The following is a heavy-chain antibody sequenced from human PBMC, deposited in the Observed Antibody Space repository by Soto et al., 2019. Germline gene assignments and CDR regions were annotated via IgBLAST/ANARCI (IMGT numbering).Heavy chain of an antibody. Sequence: EVQLVESGGGLVKPGGSLRLSCAASGFTFSSYSMNWVRQAPGKGLEWVSSISSSSSYIYYADSVKGRFTISRDNAKNSLYLPMNSLSAXXXXXXXXXXXXXXXXGYSGQGTLVTVSS. J-gene: IGHJ4*02. CDR3: XXXXXXXXGY. CDR2: ISSSSSYI. V-gene: IGHV3-21*01. CDR1: GFTFSSYS.